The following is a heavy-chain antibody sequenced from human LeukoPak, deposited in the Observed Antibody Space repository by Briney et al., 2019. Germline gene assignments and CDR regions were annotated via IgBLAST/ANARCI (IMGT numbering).Heavy chain of an antibody. CDR2: ISGSGGST. CDR1: GFTFDDYS. V-gene: IGHV3-23*01. Sequence: PGGSPRLSCAASGFTFDDYSMHWVRQPPGKGLKWVSGISGSGGSTYYADSVKGRFTISRDNSKNTLYLQMNSLRAEDTAVYYCAKGHGGLDYWGQGTLVTVSS. D-gene: IGHD2-15*01. CDR3: AKGHGGLDY. J-gene: IGHJ4*02.